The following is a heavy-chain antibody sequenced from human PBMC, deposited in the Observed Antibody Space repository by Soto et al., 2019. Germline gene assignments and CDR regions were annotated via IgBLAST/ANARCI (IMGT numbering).Heavy chain of an antibody. D-gene: IGHD3-10*01. J-gene: IGHJ4*02. V-gene: IGHV1-2*04. CDR2: INPNRGGT. CDR3: ARGGLLWFGESAARSPPPSLKIVN. Sequence: AAVKFSCKASVYTFTGYYMHWVRQAPGQGLEWMGWINPNRGGTNYAKKFQGWVTMTKDTSISTAYMELSRLRSDDTAVYYCARGGLLWFGESAARSPPPSLKIVNWGQGTLVTVSS. CDR1: VYTFTGYY.